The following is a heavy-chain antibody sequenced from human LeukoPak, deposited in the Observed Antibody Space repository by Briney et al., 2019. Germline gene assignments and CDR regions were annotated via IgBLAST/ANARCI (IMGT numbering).Heavy chain of an antibody. CDR2: ISHDGSES. CDR3: ARDWGQRGVGATLAN. V-gene: IGHV3-30-3*01. D-gene: IGHD1-26*01. CDR1: GFTLSDYY. Sequence: PGGSLRLSCAASGFTLSDYYMTWIRQAPGKGLEWVSFISHDGSESFHTESVKGRFTISRDNFKNTVDLQVSGLKEEDTAVYYCARDWGQRGVGATLANRGQGTLVIVSS. J-gene: IGHJ4*02.